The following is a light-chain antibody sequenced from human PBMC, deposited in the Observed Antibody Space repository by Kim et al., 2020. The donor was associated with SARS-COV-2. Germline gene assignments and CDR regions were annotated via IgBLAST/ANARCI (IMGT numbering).Light chain of an antibody. J-gene: IGLJ1*01. Sequence: QSALTQPRSVSGSPGQSVTISCTGTSSDVGGYNYVSWSQQHPGKAPKLMIYDVTKRPSGVPDRFSGSKSGNTASLTISGLQAEDEADYYCCSYAGSYTLVFGTGTKVTVL. CDR1: SSDVGGYNY. CDR2: DVT. V-gene: IGLV2-11*01. CDR3: CSYAGSYTLV.